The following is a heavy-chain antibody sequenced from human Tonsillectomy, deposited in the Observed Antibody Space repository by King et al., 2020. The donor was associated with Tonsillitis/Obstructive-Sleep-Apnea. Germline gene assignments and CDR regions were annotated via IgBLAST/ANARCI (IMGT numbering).Heavy chain of an antibody. CDR2: IDHSGRT. D-gene: IGHD6-6*01. J-gene: IGHJ3*02. V-gene: IGHV4-34*01. CDR3: ARASEAFDI. CDR1: GDSFSGYY. Sequence: VQLQQWGAGLLKPSETLSLTCAVYGDSFSGYYWSWIRQPPGKGLEWIGEIDHSGRTNYNPSLKSRVTISVDTAKNLFSLKLSSVTAADTAVYYCARASEAFDIWGQGKMVTVSS.